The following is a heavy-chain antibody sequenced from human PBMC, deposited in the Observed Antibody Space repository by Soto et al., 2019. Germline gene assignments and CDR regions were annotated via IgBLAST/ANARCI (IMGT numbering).Heavy chain of an antibody. D-gene: IGHD1-7*01. CDR2: TYYRTRWYY. V-gene: IGHV6-1*01. CDR3: AGTTSHYWYYMDV. CDR1: GDSVSRNSAA. J-gene: IGHJ6*03. Sequence: SQTLSLTCVISGDSVSRNSAACTWIRQSPSRGLEWLGRTYYRTRWYYDYAVSVRSRITVNPDTSKNQFSLQLTSVTPEDTAVYYCAGTTSHYWYYMDVWGKGTTVTVSS.